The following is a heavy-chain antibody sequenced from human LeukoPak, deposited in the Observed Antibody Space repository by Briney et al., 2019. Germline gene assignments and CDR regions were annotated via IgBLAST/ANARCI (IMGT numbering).Heavy chain of an antibody. V-gene: IGHV3-30*03. CDR1: GFTFSTHG. J-gene: IGHJ4*02. CDR3: ARIFTLGTAPFDY. D-gene: IGHD1-14*01. CDR2: ISYDGRNT. Sequence: PGRSLRLSCAASGFTFSTHGMHWVRQAPGKGLEWLAVISYDGRNTYYADSVKGRLTISRDNSKNTLFLQMNSLRAEDTAVYYCARIFTLGTAPFDYWGQGTLVTVSS.